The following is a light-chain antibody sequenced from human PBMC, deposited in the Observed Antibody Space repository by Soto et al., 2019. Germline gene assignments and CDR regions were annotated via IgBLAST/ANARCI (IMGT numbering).Light chain of an antibody. CDR2: DAS. Sequence: AIQLTQSPSSLSASVGDRVTITCRASQGISSALAWYQQKPGKAPKLLIYDASSLESGVPSRFSGSGSGTDFPLTISRLQPEDFATYYCQQFNSYPQTFGPGTKVDIK. J-gene: IGKJ3*01. V-gene: IGKV1-13*02. CDR1: QGISSA. CDR3: QQFNSYPQT.